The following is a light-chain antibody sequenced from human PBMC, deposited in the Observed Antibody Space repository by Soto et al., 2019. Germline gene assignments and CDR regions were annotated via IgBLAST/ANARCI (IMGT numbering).Light chain of an antibody. V-gene: IGKV3-20*01. CDR3: QQYGSSGT. J-gene: IGKJ1*01. Sequence: EIVLTQSPGTLSLSPGERATLYCRASQSVSSSYLAWYQQKPGQAPRLLIYGASSRATGIPDRFSGSGSGTDFTLTISRLEPEDFAVYYCQQYGSSGTFGQGTKVDI. CDR2: GAS. CDR1: QSVSSSY.